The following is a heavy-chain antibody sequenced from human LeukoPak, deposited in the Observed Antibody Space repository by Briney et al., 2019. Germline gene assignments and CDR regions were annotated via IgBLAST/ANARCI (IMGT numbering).Heavy chain of an antibody. Sequence: SETLSLTCTVSGGSISSGGYYWSWIRQHPGKGLEWIGYIYYSGSTYHNPSLKSRVTISVDTSKNQFSLKLSSVTAADTAVYYCARLRYDSSGYYDHWGQGTLVTVSS. D-gene: IGHD3-22*01. J-gene: IGHJ5*02. CDR1: GGSISSGGYY. V-gene: IGHV4-31*03. CDR3: ARLRYDSSGYYDH. CDR2: IYYSGST.